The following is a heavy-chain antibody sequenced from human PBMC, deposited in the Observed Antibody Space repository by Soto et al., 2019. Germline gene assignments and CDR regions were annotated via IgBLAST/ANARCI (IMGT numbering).Heavy chain of an antibody. V-gene: IGHV3-23*01. CDR2: ISNNGGST. J-gene: IGHJ6*02. CDR1: GFTFGSHA. Sequence: EVQLLESGGDLVQPGGSLRLSCATSGFTFGSHAMNWVRQAPGKGLEWVSAISNNGGSTDHADSVKGRFSISRDNSKTTLYLQMNSLRVEDTAVYYCAKDSVSRAYGMDVWGQGTTVIVSS. CDR3: AKDSVSRAYGMDV. D-gene: IGHD3-10*01.